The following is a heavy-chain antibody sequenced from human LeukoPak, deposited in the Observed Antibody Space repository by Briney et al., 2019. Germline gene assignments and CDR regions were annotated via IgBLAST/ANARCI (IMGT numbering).Heavy chain of an antibody. D-gene: IGHD2-2*01. CDR2: INPNGGGT. J-gene: IGHJ6*02. CDR3: ARVRGYCSGTSCYGGSDYYYAMDV. CDR1: GYTFTGYY. Sequence: VASVKVSCKASGYTFTGYYMHWVRQAPGQGLEWMGWINPNGGGTNYAQSFQGRVTMTRDTSVSTAYMELSRLRSDDTAVYYCARVRGYCSGTSCYGGSDYYYAMDVWGQGTSVTVSS. V-gene: IGHV1-2*02.